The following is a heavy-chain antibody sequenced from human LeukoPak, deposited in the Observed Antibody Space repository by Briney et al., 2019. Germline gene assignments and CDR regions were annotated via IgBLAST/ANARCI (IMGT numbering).Heavy chain of an antibody. V-gene: IGHV3-23*01. J-gene: IGHJ4*02. D-gene: IGHD6-19*01. Sequence: GGSLRLSCAASGFTFSSYAMSWVRQAPGKGLEWVSAISGSGGSTYYADSVKGRFTISRDNSKNTLYLQMNSLRAEVTAVYYCAKDLEDSGWYSDPGRYWGQGTLVTVSS. CDR3: AKDLEDSGWYSDPGRY. CDR2: ISGSGGST. CDR1: GFTFSSYA.